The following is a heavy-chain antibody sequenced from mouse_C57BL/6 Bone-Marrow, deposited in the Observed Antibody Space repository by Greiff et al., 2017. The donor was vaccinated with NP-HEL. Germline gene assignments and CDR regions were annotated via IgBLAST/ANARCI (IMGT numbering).Heavy chain of an antibody. Sequence: EVKVVESGGGLVKPGGSLKLSCAASGFTFSSYTMSWVRQTPEKRLEWVATISGGGGNTYYPDSVKGRFTISRDNAKNTLYLQMSSLRSEDTALYYCARAIYYDYDDFDVWGTGTTVTVSS. V-gene: IGHV5-9*01. CDR2: ISGGGGNT. J-gene: IGHJ1*03. D-gene: IGHD2-4*01. CDR1: GFTFSSYT. CDR3: ARAIYYDYDDFDV.